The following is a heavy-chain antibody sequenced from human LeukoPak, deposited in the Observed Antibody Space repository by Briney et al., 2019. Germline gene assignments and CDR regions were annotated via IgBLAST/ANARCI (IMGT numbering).Heavy chain of an antibody. J-gene: IGHJ6*03. CDR2: INPNTGAA. D-gene: IGHD3-10*01. CDR1: GYTFTGYY. Sequence: ASVKVSCKASGYTFTGYYMHWVRQAPGQGLEWMGWINPNTGAASYGHNFQGRVTFSRNTSTSTAYMELSSLRSEDTAVYYCARDPGEWDGNMDVWGKGTTVTVTS. V-gene: IGHV1-2*02. CDR3: ARDPGEWDGNMDV.